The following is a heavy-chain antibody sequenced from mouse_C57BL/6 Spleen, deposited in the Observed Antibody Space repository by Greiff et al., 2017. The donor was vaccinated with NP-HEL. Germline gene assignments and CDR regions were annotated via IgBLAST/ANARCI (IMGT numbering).Heavy chain of an antibody. CDR2: ISDGGSYT. J-gene: IGHJ4*01. CDR1: GFTFSSYA. CDR3: AREGLWPGAMDY. Sequence: EVMLVESGGGLVKPGGSLKLSCAASGFTFSSYAMSWVRQTPEKRLEWVATISDGGSYTYYPDNVKGRFTISRDNAKNNLYLQMSHLKSEDTAMYYCAREGLWPGAMDYWGQGTSVTVSS. D-gene: IGHD1-1*02. V-gene: IGHV5-4*01.